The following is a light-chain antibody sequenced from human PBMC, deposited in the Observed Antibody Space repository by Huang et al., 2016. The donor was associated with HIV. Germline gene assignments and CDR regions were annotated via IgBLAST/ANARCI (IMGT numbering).Light chain of an antibody. CDR3: QQYESWPPLT. CDR1: QSVRDK. CDR2: ATS. V-gene: IGKV3-15*01. Sequence: EIVMTQSPDTLSVSPGERATLSCTAGQSVRDKLAWYQQKPGQAPRLLLHATSTRAAGVPARFSGSGSGTEFTLTISSLQSEDCGVYCCQQYESWPPLTFGGGTKVEIK. J-gene: IGKJ4*01.